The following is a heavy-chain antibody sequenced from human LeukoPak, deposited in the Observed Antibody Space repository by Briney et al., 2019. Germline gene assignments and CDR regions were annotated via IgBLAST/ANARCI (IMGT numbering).Heavy chain of an antibody. V-gene: IGHV3-23*01. CDR3: ARCTASCYANAFDV. J-gene: IGHJ3*01. CDR1: GFTFSNYA. CDR2: INGGGDAT. D-gene: IGHD2-2*01. Sequence: RSGGSLRLSCAASGFTFSNYAMSWVRQAPGKGLEWVSAINGGGDATEYADSVKGRFTISRDNSKKTLYLQMNSLRPEDTAVYYCARCTASCYANAFDVWGQGTLLTVSS.